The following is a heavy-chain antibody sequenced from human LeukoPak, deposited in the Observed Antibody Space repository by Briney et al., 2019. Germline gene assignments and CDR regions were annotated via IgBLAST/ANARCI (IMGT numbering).Heavy chain of an antibody. D-gene: IGHD1-26*01. CDR3: AREGELLESFYFDY. V-gene: IGHV3-30-3*01. CDR1: GFTFSSYA. J-gene: IGHJ4*02. Sequence: PGGSLRLSCAASGFTFSSYAMHWVRQAPGKGLEWVAVISYDGSNKYYADSVKGRFTISRDNSKNTLYLQMNSLRAEDTAVYYCAREGELLESFYFDYWGQGTLVTVSS. CDR2: ISYDGSNK.